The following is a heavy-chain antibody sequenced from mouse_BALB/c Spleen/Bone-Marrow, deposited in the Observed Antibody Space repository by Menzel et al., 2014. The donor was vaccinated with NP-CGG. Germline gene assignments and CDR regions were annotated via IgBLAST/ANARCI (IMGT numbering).Heavy chain of an antibody. Sequence: EVKVEESGGDLVQPGGSLKLSCAASGFDFSRYWMSWVRQAPGKGLEWIGEINPDSSTINYTPSLKDKFIISRDNAKNTLYLQMSKVRSEDTALYYCAREGDGSYWYFDVWGAGTTVTVSS. CDR3: AREGDGSYWYFDV. V-gene: IGHV4-1*02. CDR2: INPDSSTI. CDR1: GFDFSRYW. J-gene: IGHJ1*01. D-gene: IGHD2-3*01.